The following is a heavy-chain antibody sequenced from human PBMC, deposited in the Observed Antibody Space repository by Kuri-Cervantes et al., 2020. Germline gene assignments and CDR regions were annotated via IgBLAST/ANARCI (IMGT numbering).Heavy chain of an antibody. J-gene: IGHJ3*02. Sequence: ASVKVSCKGSGYSFTSYWIGWVRQAPGEGLEWMGWINTNSGGTNYAQKFQGRVTMTRDMSINTDYMELSRLRSDDTAVYYCARGLVWFGESDDAFDIWGQGTMVTVSS. D-gene: IGHD3-10*01. CDR2: INTNSGGT. CDR1: GYSFTSYW. V-gene: IGHV1-2*02. CDR3: ARGLVWFGESDDAFDI.